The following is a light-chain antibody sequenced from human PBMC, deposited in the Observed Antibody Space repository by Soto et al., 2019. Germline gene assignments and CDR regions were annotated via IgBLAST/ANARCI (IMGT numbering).Light chain of an antibody. J-gene: IGKJ2*02. CDR3: HQYADSRT. CDR2: GAS. Sequence: EIVLTQSPGILSLSLGERATLSCRASQTVWSSYLDWFQHKPGQAPRLLIYGASRRATGIPDRFTGSGSGTDFTLTISRLEPEDFAVYYCHQYADSRTFGQGTKLEIK. V-gene: IGKV3-20*01. CDR1: QTVWSSY.